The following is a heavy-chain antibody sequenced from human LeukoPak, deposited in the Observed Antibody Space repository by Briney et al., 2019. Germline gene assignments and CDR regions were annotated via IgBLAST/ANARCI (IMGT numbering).Heavy chain of an antibody. J-gene: IGHJ4*02. CDR2: IYYSGST. CDR1: GGSISSYY. Sequence: PSETLSLTCTVSGGSISSYYWSWIRQPPGKGLEWIGYIYYSGSTNYNPSLKSRVTISVDTSKNQFSLKLSSVTAADTAVYYCARATRGCSYGPLDYWGQGTLVTVSS. CDR3: ARATRGCSYGPLDY. V-gene: IGHV4-59*01. D-gene: IGHD5-18*01.